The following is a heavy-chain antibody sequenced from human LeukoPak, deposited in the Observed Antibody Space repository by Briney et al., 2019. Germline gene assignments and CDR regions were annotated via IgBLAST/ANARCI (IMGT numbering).Heavy chain of an antibody. CDR1: XXTIXXXX. Sequence: GGSLRLSCAXSXXTIXXXXXXXXXXXXXXXXXXXXAXXGXGDXTYYXDSVRGRFTXSXDNSKNTMYLEMNSLRAEDTAVYYCAKATHSGRSGYYRHDFWGQGALVTVSS. D-gene: IGHD3-22*01. V-gene: IGHV3-23*01. CDR2: XXGXGDXT. CDR3: AKATHSGRSGYYRHDF. J-gene: IGHJ4*02.